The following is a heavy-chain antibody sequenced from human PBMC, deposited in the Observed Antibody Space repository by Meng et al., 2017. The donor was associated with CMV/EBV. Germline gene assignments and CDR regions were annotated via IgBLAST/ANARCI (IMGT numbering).Heavy chain of an antibody. CDR2: IYYSGST. J-gene: IGHJ4*02. Sequence: SETLSLTCTVSGGSISSSSYYWGWIRQPPGKGLEGIGSIYYSGSTYYNPSLKSRVTISVDTSKNQFSLKLSSVTAADTAVYYCARDDYDFWSGYYSDSDYWGQGTLVTVSS. CDR1: GGSISSSSYY. V-gene: IGHV4-39*07. CDR3: ARDDYDFWSGYYSDSDY. D-gene: IGHD3-3*01.